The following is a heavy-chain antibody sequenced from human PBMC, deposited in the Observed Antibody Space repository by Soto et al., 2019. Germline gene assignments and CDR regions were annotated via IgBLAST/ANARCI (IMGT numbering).Heavy chain of an antibody. J-gene: IGHJ6*02. CDR2: ISISKGKT. Sequence: GASVKVSCKASGYTFINYDVAWVRRAPGQGLQWMGWISISKGKTYYEQSLQGRVTMTTDTVTTTAYMEVRSLRSDDTAVYYCARTGYIGNFGLDVCGQGTTVTVSS. D-gene: IGHD6-25*01. CDR3: ARTGYIGNFGLDV. V-gene: IGHV1-18*01. CDR1: GYTFINYD.